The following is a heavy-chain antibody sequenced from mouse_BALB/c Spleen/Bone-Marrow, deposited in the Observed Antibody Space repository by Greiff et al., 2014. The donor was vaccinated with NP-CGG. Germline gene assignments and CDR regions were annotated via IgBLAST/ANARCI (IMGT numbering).Heavy chain of an antibody. J-gene: IGHJ3*01. CDR1: GYTFTSYW. CDR3: TTGKRFAY. D-gene: IGHD4-1*01. V-gene: IGHV1-69*02. CDR2: IYPSDSYT. Sequence: QVQLKQSGAELVRPGASVKLSCKASGYTFTSYWINWVKQRPGQGLEWIGNIYPSDSYTNYNQKFKDKATLTVDKSSSTAYMQLSSPTSEYSAVYYCTTGKRFAYWGQGTLATVSA.